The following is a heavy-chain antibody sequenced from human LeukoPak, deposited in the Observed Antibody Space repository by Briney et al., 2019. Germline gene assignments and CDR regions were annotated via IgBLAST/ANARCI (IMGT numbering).Heavy chain of an antibody. J-gene: IGHJ4*02. Sequence: HPGGSLRLSCAASGFTFSSYAMSWVRQAPGKGLEWVSVIYSGGSTYYADSVKGRFTISRDNSKNTLYLQMNSLRAEDTAVYYCARSRYYGSGSYFWGQGTLVTVSS. V-gene: IGHV3-66*01. D-gene: IGHD3-10*01. CDR1: GFTFSSYA. CDR2: IYSGGST. CDR3: ARSRYYGSGSYF.